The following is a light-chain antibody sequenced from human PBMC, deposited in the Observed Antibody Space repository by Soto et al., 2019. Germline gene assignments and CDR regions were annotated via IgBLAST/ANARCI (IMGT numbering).Light chain of an antibody. J-gene: IGKJ2*01. CDR2: GAS. CDR3: HHYGTSPYT. V-gene: IGKV3-20*01. CDR1: QRLSSTY. Sequence: IVLTQSPGTLSLSPGERATLSCRASQRLSSTYLAWYQQKSGQAPRLLIYGASSRATGVPDRFGGSGSGTDFTLTISRLEPDEFAVYYCHHYGTSPYTFGQGTKLEIK.